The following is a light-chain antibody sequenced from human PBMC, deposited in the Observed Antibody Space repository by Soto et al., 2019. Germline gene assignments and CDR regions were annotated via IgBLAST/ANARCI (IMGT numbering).Light chain of an antibody. CDR2: DAS. J-gene: IGKJ4*01. V-gene: IGKV3-15*01. Sequence: EIVMTQSPATLSVSPGERATLSCRASQGIGSTLAWYQQKPGQTPKLLIYDASTRATGVPARFSGGGSGTEFTLTINILQSEDFAVYYCQRYNRWPLSFGGGTKVDIK. CDR1: QGIGST. CDR3: QRYNRWPLS.